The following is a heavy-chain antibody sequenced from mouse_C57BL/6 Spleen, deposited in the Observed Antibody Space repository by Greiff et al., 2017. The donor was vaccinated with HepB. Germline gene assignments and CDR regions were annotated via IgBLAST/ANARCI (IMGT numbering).Heavy chain of an antibody. CDR1: GFTFSNYW. J-gene: IGHJ3*01. V-gene: IGHV6-3*01. D-gene: IGHD2-5*01. Sequence: EVQLQESGGGLVQPGGSMKLSCVASGFTFSNYWMNWVRQSPEKGLEWVAQIRLKSDNYATHYAESVKGRFTISRDDSKSSVYLQMNNLRAEDTGIYYCTGQNSNSFAYWGQGTLVTVSA. CDR2: IRLKSDNYAT. CDR3: TGQNSNSFAY.